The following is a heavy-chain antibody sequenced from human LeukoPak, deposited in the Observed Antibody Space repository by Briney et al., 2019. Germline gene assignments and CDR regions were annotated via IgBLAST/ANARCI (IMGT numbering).Heavy chain of an antibody. J-gene: IGHJ4*02. CDR1: GYTFTSYY. V-gene: IGHV1-46*01. D-gene: IGHD3-22*01. Sequence: ASVKVSCKASGYTFTSYYMHWVRQAPGQGLEWMGIINPSGGSTSYAQKLQGRVTMTRDTSTSTVYMELSSLRSEDTAVYYCARVGSATLYYHDSSGYYYDQWGQGTLVTVSS. CDR3: ARVGSATLYYHDSSGYYYDQ. CDR2: INPSGGST.